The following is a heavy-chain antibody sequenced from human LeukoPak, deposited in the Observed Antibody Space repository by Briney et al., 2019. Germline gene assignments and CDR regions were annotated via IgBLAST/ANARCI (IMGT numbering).Heavy chain of an antibody. D-gene: IGHD3-16*01. J-gene: IGHJ4*02. V-gene: IGHV3-23*01. CDR2: IRGNGET. CDR3: ARASWVSSTDAVR. Sequence: GVSLRLSCAASGLILSTFAMICVRQGPARGLEWVSSIRGNGETFFADPVKGRFTLSSGRPRNPVYLELNNSKFEDTAIYYCARASWVSSTDAVRWGQGTLVTVSS. CDR1: GLILSTFA.